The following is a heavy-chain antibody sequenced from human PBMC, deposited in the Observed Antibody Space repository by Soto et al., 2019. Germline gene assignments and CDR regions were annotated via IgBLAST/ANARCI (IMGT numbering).Heavy chain of an antibody. CDR2: IYYSGST. CDR1: GGSISSGGYY. V-gene: IGHV4-31*03. D-gene: IGHD3-22*01. CDR3: ARGGDYYDSSGYYLDS. Sequence: QVQLQESGPGLVKPSQTLSLTCTVSGGSISSGGYYWSWIRQHPGKGLEWIGYIYYSGSTYYNPSLKSRVTISVATSKNQFSLKLSSVTAADTAVYYCARGGDYYDSSGYYLDSWGQGTLVTVSS. J-gene: IGHJ4*02.